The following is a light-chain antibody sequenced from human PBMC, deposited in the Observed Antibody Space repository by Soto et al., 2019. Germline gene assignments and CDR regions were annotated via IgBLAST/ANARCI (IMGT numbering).Light chain of an antibody. Sequence: QSALTQPPSASGTPGQRVTISCSGSSSNIGSNTVNWYQQLPGTAPKLLIYSNNQRPSGVPDRFSGSKSGTSASLAISGLQAEDAADYYCAAWDDSLNVVVFGGGTKVTVL. CDR3: AAWDDSLNVVV. V-gene: IGLV1-44*01. CDR2: SNN. J-gene: IGLJ2*01. CDR1: SSNIGSNT.